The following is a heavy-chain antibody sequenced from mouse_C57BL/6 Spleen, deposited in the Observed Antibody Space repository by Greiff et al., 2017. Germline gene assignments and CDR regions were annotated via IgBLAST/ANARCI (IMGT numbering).Heavy chain of an antibody. D-gene: IGHD1-1*01. V-gene: IGHV5-17*01. CDR3: ARRNYGSSYLYYSAMDY. Sequence: EVKLVESGGGLVKPGGSLKLSCAASGFTFSDYGMHWVRQAPEKGLEWVAYISSGSSTIYYADTVKGRFTISRDNAKNTLFLQMTSLRSEDTAMYYCARRNYGSSYLYYSAMDYWGQGTSVTVSS. CDR2: ISSGSSTI. CDR1: GFTFSDYG. J-gene: IGHJ4*01.